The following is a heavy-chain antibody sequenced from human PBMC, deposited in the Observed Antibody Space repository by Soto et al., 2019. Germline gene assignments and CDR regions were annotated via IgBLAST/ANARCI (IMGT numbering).Heavy chain of an antibody. J-gene: IGHJ4*02. CDR1: GFTFSSYG. CDR2: ISGSGGST. CDR3: ARRGPGTYFDY. D-gene: IGHD6-13*01. V-gene: IGHV3-23*01. Sequence: GGSLRLSCAASGFTFSSYGMHWVRQAPGKGLEWVSAISGSGGSTYYADSVKGRFTISRDNSKNTLYLQMNSLRAEDTAVYYCARRGPGTYFDYWGQGTLVTVSS.